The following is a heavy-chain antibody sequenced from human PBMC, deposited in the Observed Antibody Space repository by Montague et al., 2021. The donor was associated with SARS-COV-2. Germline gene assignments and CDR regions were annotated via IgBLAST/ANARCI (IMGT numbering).Heavy chain of an antibody. V-gene: IGHV4-4*02. J-gene: IGHJ4*02. CDR1: GVSITSTNW. CDR2: ISYGGIA. D-gene: IGHD4-11*01. CDR3: AEKVLTVPADY. Sequence: SETLSLTCAVSGVSITSTNWWSLVRQPPGKGLEWVGEISYGGIATYNPSLKSRATISMDRSTHLFSLKLSSVAAADTAIYYCAEKVLTVPADYWGQGTLVTVS.